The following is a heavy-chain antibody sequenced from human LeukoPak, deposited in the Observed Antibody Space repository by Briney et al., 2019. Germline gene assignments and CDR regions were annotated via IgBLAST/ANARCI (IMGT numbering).Heavy chain of an antibody. CDR1: GDSMSRTSYY. CDR2: IYNSGST. J-gene: IGHJ4*02. Sequence: SETLSLTCTVSGDSMSRTSYYWVWIRQPPGKGLEWIGNIYNSGSTYYNPSLKSRVTISVDMSKNQFSLKLSSVTAADTAVYYCARGLYDFWSGYLGPYFDYWGQGTLVTVSS. CDR3: ARGLYDFWSGYLGPYFDY. D-gene: IGHD3-3*01. V-gene: IGHV4-39*07.